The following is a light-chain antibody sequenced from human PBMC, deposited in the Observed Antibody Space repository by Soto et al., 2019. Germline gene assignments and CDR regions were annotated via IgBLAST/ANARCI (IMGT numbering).Light chain of an antibody. J-gene: IGKJ5*01. Sequence: IQLTQSPSSLYASVGDRVNITCRASQGISSYLAWYQRKPGKAPKLLIYAASTLQSGVPSRFSGSGSGTEFTLTISSLQPEDFATYYCQQLNSYPPSTFGQGTRLEI. CDR2: AAS. V-gene: IGKV1-9*01. CDR3: QQLNSYPPST. CDR1: QGISSY.